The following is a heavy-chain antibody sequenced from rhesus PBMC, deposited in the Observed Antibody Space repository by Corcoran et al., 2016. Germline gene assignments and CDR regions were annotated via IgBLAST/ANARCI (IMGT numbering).Heavy chain of an antibody. D-gene: IGHD3-16*01. CDR2: IYGTSTST. Sequence: QVQLQESGPGVVKPSETLSLTCAVSGGSISDSYRWSWIRQPPGKGLEWIWYIYGTSTSTNYNPPLKSRVTISKDTSKNQFSLKLTSVTAADTAVYYCARALYYYSGTYYYYFDYWGQGVLVTVSS. J-gene: IGHJ4*01. V-gene: IGHV4S10*01. CDR1: GGSISDSYR. CDR3: ARALYYYSGTYYYYFDY.